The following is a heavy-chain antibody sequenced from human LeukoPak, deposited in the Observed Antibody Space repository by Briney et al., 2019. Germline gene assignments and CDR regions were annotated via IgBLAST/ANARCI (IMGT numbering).Heavy chain of an antibody. CDR2: IGSSGATT. V-gene: IGHV3-23*01. Sequence: GGSLRLSCEASGFTFNKFAMSWVRQAPGKGPEWVSAIGSSGATTFYADSVKGRFTISRDNSKNTLYLQMNSLRAEDTAVYYCAKDLQMATIDWGQGTLVTVSS. J-gene: IGHJ4*02. CDR3: AKDLQMATID. D-gene: IGHD5-24*01. CDR1: GFTFNKFA.